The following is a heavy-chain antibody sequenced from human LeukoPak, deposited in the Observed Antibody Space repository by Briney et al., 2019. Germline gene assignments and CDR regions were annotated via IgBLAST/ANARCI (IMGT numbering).Heavy chain of an antibody. V-gene: IGHV4-59*04. D-gene: IGHD6-19*01. CDR1: GGSISSYY. CDR3: ATEVGQWLVRT. J-gene: IGHJ4*02. Sequence: SETLSLTCTVSGGSISSYYWSWIRQPPGKGLEWIGSIYHSGRTYYNPSLKSRVTISVDTSKNQFSLKLTSVTAADTAVCYCATEVGQWLVRTWGQGTLVTVSS. CDR2: IYHSGRT.